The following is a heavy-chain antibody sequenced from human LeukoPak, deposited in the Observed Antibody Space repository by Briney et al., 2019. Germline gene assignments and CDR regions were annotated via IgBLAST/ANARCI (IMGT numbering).Heavy chain of an antibody. J-gene: IGHJ4*02. CDR2: ISDSGSIT. CDR3: AKDARRTSGWYFFDY. Sequence: GGSLRLSCAASGFAFSSQAMGWVRQAPGKGLEWVSVISDSGSITYYADSVKGRFTISRDNSKNTLSLQMNSLRVEDTAVYYCAKDARRTSGWYFFDYWSQGTLVTVSS. V-gene: IGHV3-23*01. D-gene: IGHD6-19*01. CDR1: GFAFSSQA.